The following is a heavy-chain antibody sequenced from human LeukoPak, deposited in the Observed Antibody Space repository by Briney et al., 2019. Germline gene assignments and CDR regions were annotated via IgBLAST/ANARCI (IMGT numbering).Heavy chain of an antibody. CDR1: GFSFNIYG. CDR2: ISYDGSNK. Sequence: PGGSLRLSCAAAGFSFNIYGMHWVRQAPGKGLEWVAVISYDGSNKYYADSVKGRFTISRDNSKNTLYLQMNSLRAEDTAVYYCAKADSQGYWGQGTLVTVSS. D-gene: IGHD2-21*01. J-gene: IGHJ4*02. V-gene: IGHV3-30*19. CDR3: AKADSQGY.